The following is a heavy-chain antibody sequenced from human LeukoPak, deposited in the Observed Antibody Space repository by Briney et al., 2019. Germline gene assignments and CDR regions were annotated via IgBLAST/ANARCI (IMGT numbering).Heavy chain of an antibody. CDR3: ARKMAAAGYYFDY. CDR1: GFTFSSCA. J-gene: IGHJ4*02. V-gene: IGHV3-30-3*01. CDR2: ISYDGSNK. Sequence: GGSLRLSCAASGFTFSSCAMHWVRQAPGKGLEWVAVISYDGSNKYYADSVKGRSTISRDNSKNTLYLQMNSLRAEDTAVYYCARKMAAAGYYFDYWGQGTLVTVSS. D-gene: IGHD6-13*01.